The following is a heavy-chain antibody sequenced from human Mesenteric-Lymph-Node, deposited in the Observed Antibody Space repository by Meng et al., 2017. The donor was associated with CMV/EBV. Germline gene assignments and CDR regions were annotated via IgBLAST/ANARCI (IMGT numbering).Heavy chain of an antibody. D-gene: IGHD1-20*01. V-gene: IGHV4-4*02. J-gene: IGHJ4*02. CDR2: VFHSGST. CDR1: SISSSYW. Sequence: SISSSYWWIGVRQPPGKGLEWIGEVFHSGSTNYNPSLKSRVTISSDKSKNQFSLRLNSVTAADTAVYYCARIETTYNWNDRSASFDYWGQGTLVTVSS. CDR3: ARIETTYNWNDRSASFDY.